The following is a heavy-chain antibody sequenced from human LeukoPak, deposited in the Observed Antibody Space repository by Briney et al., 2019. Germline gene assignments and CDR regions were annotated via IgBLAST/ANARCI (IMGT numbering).Heavy chain of an antibody. CDR2: IKQDGSDK. J-gene: IGHJ4*02. Sequence: GGSLRLSCAASGFIFSNYAMSWVRQAPGKGLEWVANIKQDGSDKYYVDSVKGRFTISRDKANNSLYLQMNSLRAEDTAVYYCSRDPYDSSWGLCYFDYWGQGNLVTVSS. V-gene: IGHV3-7*04. CDR3: SRDPYDSSWGLCYFDY. D-gene: IGHD3-22*01. CDR1: GFIFSNYA.